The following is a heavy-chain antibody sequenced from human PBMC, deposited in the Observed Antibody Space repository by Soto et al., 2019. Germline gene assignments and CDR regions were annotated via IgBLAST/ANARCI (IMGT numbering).Heavy chain of an antibody. CDR1: GGSISSGGYY. V-gene: IGHV4-31*03. D-gene: IGHD3-3*01. Sequence: SETLSLTCTVSGGSISSGGYYWSWIRQHPGKGLEWIGYIYYSGSTYYNPSLKSRVTISVDTSKTQFSLKLSSVTAADTAVYYCARASFRALTIFGDGQGNNWFDPWGQGTLVPVSS. CDR3: ARASFRALTIFGDGQGNNWFDP. J-gene: IGHJ5*02. CDR2: IYYSGST.